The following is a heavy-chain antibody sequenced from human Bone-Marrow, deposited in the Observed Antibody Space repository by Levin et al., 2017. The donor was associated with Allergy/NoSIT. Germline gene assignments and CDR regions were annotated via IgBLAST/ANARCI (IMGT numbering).Heavy chain of an antibody. CDR1: GNTLTELS. D-gene: IGHD5-18*01. Sequence: ASVKVSCKVPGNTLTELSMHWVRQAPGKGLEWLGVFDLEDGQTMYVQKLRGRPTMTEDTSTDPTYMDLSSLTSGDKAVYYCATSADPRGYTFGPFDYWGQGALVTVSS. CDR2: FDLEDGQT. V-gene: IGHV1-24*01. CDR3: ATSADPRGYTFGPFDY. J-gene: IGHJ4*02.